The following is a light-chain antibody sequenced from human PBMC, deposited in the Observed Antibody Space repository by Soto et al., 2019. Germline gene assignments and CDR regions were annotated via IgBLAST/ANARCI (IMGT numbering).Light chain of an antibody. CDR2: DAS. Sequence: DIQMTQSPSTLSASVVDRVTITCRASQSISVWLAWYQQKPGKAPKVLIWDASILQRGVPSRFSGSGFGTDFTLTISSLQPEDFAIYYCQQSHSVPLTFGGGTKVDIK. CDR3: QQSHSVPLT. CDR1: QSISVW. J-gene: IGKJ4*01. V-gene: IGKV1-39*01.